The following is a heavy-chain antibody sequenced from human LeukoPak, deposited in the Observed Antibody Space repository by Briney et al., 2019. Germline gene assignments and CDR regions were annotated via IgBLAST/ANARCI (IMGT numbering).Heavy chain of an antibody. CDR1: GFTVSSNY. D-gene: IGHD6-19*01. CDR3: ARDRGGRKRYSSGWYPPDY. CDR2: IYSGGST. V-gene: IGHV3-66*02. J-gene: IGHJ4*02. Sequence: GGSLRLSCAVSGFTVSSNYMSWVRQAPGKGLEWVSVIYSGGSTYYADSVKGRFTISRDNSKNTLYLQMNSLRAEDTAVYYCARDRGGRKRYSSGWYPPDYWGQGTLVTVSS.